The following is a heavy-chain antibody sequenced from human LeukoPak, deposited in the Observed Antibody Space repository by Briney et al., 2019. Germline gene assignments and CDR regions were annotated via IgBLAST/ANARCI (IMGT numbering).Heavy chain of an antibody. CDR3: ATWPGAWYGEDY. V-gene: IGHV3-21*04. CDR1: GFTFSSYS. D-gene: IGHD3-10*01. J-gene: IGHJ4*02. Sequence: GGSLRLSCAASGFTFSSYSMNWVRQAPGKGLEWVSSISSSSSYIYYADSEKGRFTISRDNAKNSLYLQMNSLRAEDTAVYYCATWPGAWYGEDYWGQGTLVTVSS. CDR2: ISSSSSYI.